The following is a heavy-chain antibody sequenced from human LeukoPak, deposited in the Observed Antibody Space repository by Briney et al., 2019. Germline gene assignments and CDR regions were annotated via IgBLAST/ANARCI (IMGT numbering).Heavy chain of an antibody. J-gene: IGHJ3*02. D-gene: IGHD2-15*01. Sequence: SETLSLTCTVSGVSISSHRWSWIRQPPRKGLEWIGGSTNHNPSLKSRVTISVDTSKNQFSLKLSSVTAADTAVYYCARGVDCSDFAFDIWGQGTMVTVSP. CDR1: GVSISSHR. V-gene: IGHV4-59*11. CDR3: ARGVDCSDFAFDI. CDR2: GST.